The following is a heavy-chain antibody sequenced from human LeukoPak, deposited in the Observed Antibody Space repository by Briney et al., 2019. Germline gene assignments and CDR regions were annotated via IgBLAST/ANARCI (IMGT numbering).Heavy chain of an antibody. D-gene: IGHD2-2*01. CDR2: IYYSGST. J-gene: IGHJ5*02. CDR3: ARVGDEVPAASLPNWFDP. CDR1: GGSISSGGYY. Sequence: SQTLSLTCTVSGGSISSGGYYWGWIRQPPGKGLEWIGSIYYSGSTYYNPSLKSRVTISVDTSKNQFSLKLSSVTAADTAVYYCARVGDEVPAASLPNWFDPWGQGTLVTVSS. V-gene: IGHV4-39*01.